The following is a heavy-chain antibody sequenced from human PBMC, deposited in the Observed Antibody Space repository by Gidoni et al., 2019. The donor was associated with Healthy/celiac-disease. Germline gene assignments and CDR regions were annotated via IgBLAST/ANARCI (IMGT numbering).Heavy chain of an antibody. Sequence: QVTLKESGPALVKPTQTLTLTCTFPGFSLSTSGMRVSWIRQPPGKALEWLARIDWDDDKFYSTSLKTRLTISKDTSKNQVVLTMTNMDPVDTATYYCARYGAYDSSGHDAFDIWGQGTMVTVSS. D-gene: IGHD3-22*01. J-gene: IGHJ3*02. V-gene: IGHV2-70*04. CDR2: IDWDDDK. CDR1: GFSLSTSGMR. CDR3: ARYGAYDSSGHDAFDI.